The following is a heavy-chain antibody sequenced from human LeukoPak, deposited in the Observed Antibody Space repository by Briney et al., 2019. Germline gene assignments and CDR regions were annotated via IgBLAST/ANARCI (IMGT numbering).Heavy chain of an antibody. CDR2: ISYDGSNK. Sequence: GGSLRLSCAASGFTFSSYGMHWVRQAPGKGLEWVAVISYDGSNKYYADSVKGRFTISRDNSKNTLYLQMNSLRAEDTAVYYCAKGLMDSGSYHHNDYFDYRGQGTLVTVSS. CDR3: AKGLMDSGSYHHNDYFDY. CDR1: GFTFSSYG. D-gene: IGHD1-26*01. V-gene: IGHV3-30*18. J-gene: IGHJ4*02.